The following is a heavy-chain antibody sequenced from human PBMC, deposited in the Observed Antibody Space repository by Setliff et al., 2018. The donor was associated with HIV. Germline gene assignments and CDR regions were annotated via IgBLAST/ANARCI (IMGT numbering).Heavy chain of an antibody. CDR2: LYPADSNI. D-gene: IGHD3-16*01. CDR1: GYIFTSYW. V-gene: IGHV5-51*01. CDR3: TRLWHENWGGVDY. Sequence: PGESLKISCKGFGYIFTSYWIGWVRQMPGKGLEFMGLLYPADSNIRYSPSFQGQVTISVDKSTNTTFLQWTSLRASDTAMYYCTRLWHENWGGVDYWGQGTLVTVSS. J-gene: IGHJ4*02.